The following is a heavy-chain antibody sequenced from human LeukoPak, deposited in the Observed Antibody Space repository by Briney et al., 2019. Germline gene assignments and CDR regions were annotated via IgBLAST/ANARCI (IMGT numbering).Heavy chain of an antibody. Sequence: ASVKVSCKASGYTFTGYYMHWVRQAPGQGLEWMGWINPNSGGTNYAQKFQGRVTMTRGTSISTAYMELSRLRSDDTAVYYCARDGDGYTYLIDYWGQGTLVTVSS. CDR2: INPNSGGT. D-gene: IGHD5-24*01. CDR1: GYTFTGYY. CDR3: ARDGDGYTYLIDY. V-gene: IGHV1-2*02. J-gene: IGHJ4*02.